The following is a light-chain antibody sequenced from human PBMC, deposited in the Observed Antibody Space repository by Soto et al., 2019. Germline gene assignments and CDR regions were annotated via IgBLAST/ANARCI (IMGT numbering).Light chain of an antibody. V-gene: IGLV2-14*03. Sequence: QSALTQPASVSGSPGQSITISCTGTSSDVGTYNYVSWYQHHPGKAPKIIIYDVSSRPSGVSNRFSGSKSGNTASLTISGLHAEDEADYYCNSYTRSSTLIFGGGTKLTVL. CDR1: SSDVGTYNY. CDR3: NSYTRSSTLI. J-gene: IGLJ2*01. CDR2: DVS.